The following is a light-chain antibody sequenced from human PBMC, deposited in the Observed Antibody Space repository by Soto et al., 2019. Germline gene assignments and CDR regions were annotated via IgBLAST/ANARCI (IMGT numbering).Light chain of an antibody. CDR2: KAS. CDR3: QQCNSYPWT. V-gene: IGKV1-5*03. J-gene: IGKJ1*01. CDR1: QIINQC. Sequence: DIQMTQSPSTLSASVGDRVTIACRASQIINQCLAWYQQKPGKAPKFLIYKASNLESGVPSRFSGSGSGTAFTLTISSLQADDSATYYCQQCNSYPWTFGQGTKMEIK.